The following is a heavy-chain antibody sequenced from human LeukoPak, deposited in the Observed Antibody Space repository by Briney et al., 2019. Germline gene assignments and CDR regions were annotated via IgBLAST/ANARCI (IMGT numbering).Heavy chain of an antibody. Sequence: SETLSLTCTVSGGSISTYYWSWIRQPPGEGLEWIGSIYYSGTTHSNPSLKSRATISVDTSKNHLSLKVSSVTAADTAVYYCARGASGTLYDAFDIWGQGTMVTISS. CDR2: IYYSGTT. CDR1: GGSISTYY. J-gene: IGHJ3*02. V-gene: IGHV4-59*01. CDR3: ARGASGTLYDAFDI. D-gene: IGHD1-26*01.